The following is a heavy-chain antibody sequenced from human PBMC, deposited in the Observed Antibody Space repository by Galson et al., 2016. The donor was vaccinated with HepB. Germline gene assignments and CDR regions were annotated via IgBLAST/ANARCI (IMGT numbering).Heavy chain of an antibody. CDR3: ARDTLSSPWDLDC. CDR1: GFTFRSYA. CDR2: ITGSGDTT. D-gene: IGHD2-2*01. Sequence: SLRLSCAASGFTFRSYAMHWVRQAPGKGLEYLSAITGSGDTTYYENSVKGRFTISRDNSQNTLHLQMGSLRAEDMAVYYCARDTLSSPWDLDCWGRGTLVTVSS. J-gene: IGHJ4*02. V-gene: IGHV3-64*01.